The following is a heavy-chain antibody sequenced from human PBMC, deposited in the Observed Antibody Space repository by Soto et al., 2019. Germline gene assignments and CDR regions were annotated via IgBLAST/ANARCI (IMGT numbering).Heavy chain of an antibody. D-gene: IGHD3-3*01. CDR1: GFTFSSYA. CDR3: ARVRGSSFTKYYDFWSGPDYYYGMDV. Sequence: QPGGSLRLSCAASGFTFSSYAMHWVRQAPGKGLEWVAVISYDGSNKYYADSVKGRFTISRDNSKNTLYLQMNSLRAEDTAVYYCARVRGSSFTKYYDFWSGPDYYYGMDVWGQGTTVTVSS. V-gene: IGHV3-30-3*01. J-gene: IGHJ6*02. CDR2: ISYDGSNK.